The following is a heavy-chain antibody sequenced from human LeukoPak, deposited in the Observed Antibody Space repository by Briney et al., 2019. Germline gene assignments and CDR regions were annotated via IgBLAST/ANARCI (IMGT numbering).Heavy chain of an antibody. J-gene: IGHJ5*02. CDR3: AKDGGGSYPNNWFDP. CDR1: GFTFSSYG. V-gene: IGHV3-30*18. CDR2: ISYDGSNK. D-gene: IGHD1-26*01. Sequence: GGSLRLSCAASGFTFSSYGMHWVRQAPGKGLEWVAVISYDGSNKYYADSVKGRFTISRDNSKNTLYLQMNSLRAEDTPVYYCAKDGGGSYPNNWFDPWGQGTLVTVSS.